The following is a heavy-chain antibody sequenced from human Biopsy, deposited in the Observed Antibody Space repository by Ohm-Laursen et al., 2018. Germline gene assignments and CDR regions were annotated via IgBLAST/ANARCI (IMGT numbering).Heavy chain of an antibody. CDR1: GGTFTNHA. J-gene: IGHJ2*01. Sequence: ESSVKVSCKASGGTFTNHAVGWVRQAPGQGLEWVGSSIPLFNTANYADKFQGRVTLTADKSTTTAYMELSSQRSEDTAIYYCARFPLGAYDDSGSYRAVEHWYFDLWGRGTLVTVSS. CDR2: SIPLFNTA. V-gene: IGHV1-69*06. D-gene: IGHD3-22*01. CDR3: ARFPLGAYDDSGSYRAVEHWYFDL.